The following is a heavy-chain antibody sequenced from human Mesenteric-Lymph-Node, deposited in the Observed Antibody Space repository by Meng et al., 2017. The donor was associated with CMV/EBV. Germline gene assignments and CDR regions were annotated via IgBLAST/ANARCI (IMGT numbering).Heavy chain of an antibody. CDR3: ARPSVAAAYYFDY. V-gene: IGHV3-7*01. D-gene: IGHD2-15*01. J-gene: IGHJ4*02. CDR1: GFTFSSYW. CDR2: INQDGSER. Sequence: GESLKISCAASGFTFSSYWMTWVRQAPGKGLEWVANINQDGSERDYVDSVKGRFTISRDNAKNSLYLQMNSLRAEDTAVYYCARPSVAAAYYFDYWGQGTLVTVSS.